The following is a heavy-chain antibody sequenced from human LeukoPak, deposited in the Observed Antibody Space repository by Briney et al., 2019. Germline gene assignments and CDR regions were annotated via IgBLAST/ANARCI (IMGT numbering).Heavy chain of an antibody. Sequence: GGSLRLSCAASGFTFNNYAMSWFGRTPAKGLQSVSAISGSGGSTYYADSMKGRFTISRDNSKNTLYLQMNSLRAEDTAVYYCAKVDKPLQAGPDYWGQGTLVTVSS. V-gene: IGHV3-23*01. D-gene: IGHD1-1*01. CDR3: AKVDKPLQAGPDY. J-gene: IGHJ4*02. CDR1: GFTFNNYA. CDR2: ISGSGGST.